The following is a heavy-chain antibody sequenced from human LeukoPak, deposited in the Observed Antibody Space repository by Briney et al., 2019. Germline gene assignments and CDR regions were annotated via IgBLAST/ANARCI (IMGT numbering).Heavy chain of an antibody. D-gene: IGHD3-10*01. J-gene: IGHJ5*02. CDR3: ARFDTMIWEVGA. V-gene: IGHV4-59*01. Sequence: SETLSLTCTVSGGSICSYYWSWIRQPPGKGLEWIGYIYYSGSTNYNPSLKSRVTISVDTSKNQFSLKLSSVTAADTAVYYCARFDTMIWEVGAWGQGTLVTVSS. CDR2: IYYSGST. CDR1: GGSICSYY.